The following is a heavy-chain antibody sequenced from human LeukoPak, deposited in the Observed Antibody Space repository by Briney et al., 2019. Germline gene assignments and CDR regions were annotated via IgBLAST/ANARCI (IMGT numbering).Heavy chain of an antibody. Sequence: ASVKVSCKASGYTFTSYGISWVRQAPGQGLEWMGWISAYNGNTNYAQKLQGRVTMTTDTSTTTAYMELRSLRSDDTAVYDCARDLSHRYNYDSRGYYILFDHWGQGTLVTVSS. CDR1: GYTFTSYG. V-gene: IGHV1-18*01. D-gene: IGHD3-22*01. CDR2: ISAYNGNT. CDR3: ARDLSHRYNYDSRGYYILFDH. J-gene: IGHJ4*02.